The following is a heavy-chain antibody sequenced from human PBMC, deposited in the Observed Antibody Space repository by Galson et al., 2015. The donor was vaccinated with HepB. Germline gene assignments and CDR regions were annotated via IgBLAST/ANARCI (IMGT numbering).Heavy chain of an antibody. D-gene: IGHD3-22*01. CDR2: FDPDHGET. Sequence: SVKVSCKVSGYTPTEFSMHWVRQAPGKGLEWMGGFDPDHGETIFAQRFQGRVTMTGGTSTDTAYMELSSLPSEDTAVYYCATVRYYYDTTGDYTQYYYNGMDVWGQGTAVTVSS. CDR1: GYTPTEFS. J-gene: IGHJ6*02. CDR3: ATVRYYYDTTGDYTQYYYNGMDV. V-gene: IGHV1-24*01.